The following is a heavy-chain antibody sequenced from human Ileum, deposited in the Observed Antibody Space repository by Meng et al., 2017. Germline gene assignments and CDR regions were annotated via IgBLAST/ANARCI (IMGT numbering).Heavy chain of an antibody. CDR1: GGTFSSYA. V-gene: IGHV1-69*05. CDR3: ARGEELLGFDY. Sequence: SVKVSCKASGGTFSSYAISWVRQAPGQGLEWMGGIIPIFGTANYAQKFQGRVTLTTDESTSTAYVELSSLRSEDTAVYYCARGEELLGFDYWGQGTLVTVSS. J-gene: IGHJ4*02. D-gene: IGHD1-26*01. CDR2: IIPIFGTA.